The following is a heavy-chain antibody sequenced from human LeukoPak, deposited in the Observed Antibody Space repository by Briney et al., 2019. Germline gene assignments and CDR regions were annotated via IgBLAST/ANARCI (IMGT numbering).Heavy chain of an antibody. V-gene: IGHV3-21*01. CDR2: ISSSSSYI. J-gene: IGHJ4*02. D-gene: IGHD3-3*01. CDR3: ARGPHYDFWTGYYDY. CDR1: GFXFSSYS. Sequence: GGSLRLSCAASGFXFSSYSINWVRQAPGKGLEWVSSISSSSSYIYYADSVKGRFTISRDNAKNSLYLQMNSLRAEDTAVYYCARGPHYDFWTGYYDYWGQGTLVTVSS.